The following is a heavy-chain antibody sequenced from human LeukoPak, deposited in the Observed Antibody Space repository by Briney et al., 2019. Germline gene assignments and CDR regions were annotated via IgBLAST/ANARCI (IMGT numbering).Heavy chain of an antibody. V-gene: IGHV1-46*04. J-gene: IGHJ3*02. Sequence: ASVSVSCEASGYTFISYYMHWVRQPPGQGLEWMGLVNPGGGITSYAQTLQGRVTLTTDPSTRTVYIELSSLRPEDTAVYYCARDPAGYCSSTSCRGAFDIWGQGTIVTVPS. D-gene: IGHD2-2*01. CDR3: ARDPAGYCSSTSCRGAFDI. CDR2: VNPGGGIT. CDR1: GYTFISYY.